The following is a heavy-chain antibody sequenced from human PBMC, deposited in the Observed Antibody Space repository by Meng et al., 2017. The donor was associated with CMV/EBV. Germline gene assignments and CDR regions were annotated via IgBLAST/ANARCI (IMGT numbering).Heavy chain of an antibody. J-gene: IGHJ4*02. CDR3: ARDQWREIDY. CDR2: ITTGSSHM. CDR1: GFTFSSYS. D-gene: IGHD6-19*01. Sequence: GESLKISCAASGFTFSSYSMNWVCQAPGKGLEWVSSITTGSSHMYYADSVKGRFTISRDNAKKSLYLQMNSLRAEDTAVYYCARDQWREIDYWGQGTLVTVSS. V-gene: IGHV3-21*01.